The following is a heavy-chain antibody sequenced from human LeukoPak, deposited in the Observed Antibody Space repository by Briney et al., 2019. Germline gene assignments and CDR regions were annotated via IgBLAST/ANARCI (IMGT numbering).Heavy chain of an antibody. CDR2: ISYDGSNK. J-gene: IGHJ6*02. V-gene: IGHV3-30-3*01. Sequence: GRSLRLSCAASGFTFSSYAMHWVRQAPGKGLEWVAVISYDGSNKYYADSVKGRFTISRDNSKNTLYLQMNSLRAEDTAVYYCARDSSPWGHGMDVWGQGTTVTVSS. D-gene: IGHD3-16*01. CDR1: GFTFSSYA. CDR3: ARDSSPWGHGMDV.